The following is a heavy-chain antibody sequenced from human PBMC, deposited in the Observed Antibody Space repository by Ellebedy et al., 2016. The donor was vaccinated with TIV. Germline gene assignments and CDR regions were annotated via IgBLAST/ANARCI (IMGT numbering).Heavy chain of an antibody. Sequence: GESLKISCGTSGFTFSNYWMTWVRQAPGKGLEWVANINQGGSEKYYVDSVKGRFTISRDNAKNSLYLQMDSLRDEDTAIYYCARDKLVGATKADYWGQGTLVTVSS. CDR3: ARDKLVGATKADY. D-gene: IGHD1-26*01. J-gene: IGHJ4*02. CDR1: GFTFSNYW. V-gene: IGHV3-7*03. CDR2: INQGGSEK.